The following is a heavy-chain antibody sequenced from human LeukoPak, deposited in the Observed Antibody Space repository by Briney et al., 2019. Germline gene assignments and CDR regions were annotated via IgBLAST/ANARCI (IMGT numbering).Heavy chain of an antibody. J-gene: IGHJ3*02. CDR1: GYTFTSYG. V-gene: IGHV1-3*01. CDR2: INAGNGNT. CDR3: ARSGDSGAFDI. D-gene: IGHD7-27*01. Sequence: ASVKVSCKASGYTFTSYGISWVRQAPGQGLEWMGWINAGNGNTKYSQKFQGRVTITRDTSASTAYMELSSLRSEDTAVYYCARSGDSGAFDIWGQGTMVTVSS.